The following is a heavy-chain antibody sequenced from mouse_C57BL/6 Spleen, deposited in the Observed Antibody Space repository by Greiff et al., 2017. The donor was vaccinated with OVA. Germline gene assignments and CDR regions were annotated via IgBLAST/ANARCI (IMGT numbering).Heavy chain of an antibody. CDR2: IRTKANGYTT. J-gene: IGHJ1*03. CDR1: GYTFTGYY. Sequence: EVQLVESGGGLVQPGGSLSLSCAASGYTFTGYYMSWVRQPPGKALEWLGFIRTKANGYTTDYSASVKGRFTIYRDNSQSNLDLHMTALRAEDSATYYCARYDGYYDWYFDVWGTGTTVTVSS. V-gene: IGHV7-3*01. D-gene: IGHD2-3*01. CDR3: ARYDGYYDWYFDV.